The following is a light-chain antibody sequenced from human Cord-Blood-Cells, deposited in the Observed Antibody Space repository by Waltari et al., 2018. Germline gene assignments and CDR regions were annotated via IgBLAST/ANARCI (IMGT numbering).Light chain of an antibody. Sequence: QSALTQPPSASGSPGQSVTISCTGTSSDVGGYNYVSCYQQHPGEAPKRMIYEVSKRPSGVPDRVSGSKSGNTASLTVSGLQAEDEADYYCSSYADSNNFEMVFGGGTKLTVL. CDR3: SSYADSNNFEMV. J-gene: IGLJ3*02. V-gene: IGLV2-8*01. CDR1: SSDVGGYNY. CDR2: EVS.